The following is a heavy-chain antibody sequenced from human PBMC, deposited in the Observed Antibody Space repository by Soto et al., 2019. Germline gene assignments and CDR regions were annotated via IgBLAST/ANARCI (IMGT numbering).Heavy chain of an antibody. CDR2: INPSGGST. V-gene: IGHV1-46*01. CDR3: ARDLAGSIFGVAPSY. Sequence: ASVKVSCKASGYTFTSYYMHWVRQAPGQGLEWMGIINPSGGSTSYAQKFRGRVTMTRDTSTSTVYMELSSLRSEDTAVYYCARDLAGSIFGVAPSYWGQGTLVTVSS. J-gene: IGHJ4*02. D-gene: IGHD3-3*01. CDR1: GYTFTSYY.